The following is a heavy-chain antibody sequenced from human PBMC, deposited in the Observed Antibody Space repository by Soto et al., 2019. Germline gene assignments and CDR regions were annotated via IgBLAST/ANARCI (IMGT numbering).Heavy chain of an antibody. V-gene: IGHV4-34*01. CDR3: ARYSKYMSYQPIVVVPAARGNWFDP. CDR2: INHSGST. Sequence: PSETLSLTCAVYGGSFSGYYWSWIRQPPGKGLEWIGEINHSGSTNYNPSLKSRVTISVDTSKNQFSLKLSSVTAADTAVYYCARYSKYMSYQPIVVVPAARGNWFDPWGQGTLVTVSS. CDR1: GGSFSGYY. J-gene: IGHJ5*02. D-gene: IGHD2-2*01.